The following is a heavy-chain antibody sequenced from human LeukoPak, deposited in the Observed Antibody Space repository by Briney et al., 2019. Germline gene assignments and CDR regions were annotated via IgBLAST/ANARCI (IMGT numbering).Heavy chain of an antibody. J-gene: IGHJ4*02. Sequence: SETLSLTXTVSGGSISSYYWSWIRQPPGKGLEWIGYIYYSGSTNYNPSLKSRVTISVDTSKNQFSLKLSSVTAADTAVYYCAREVEMAATSYFDYWGQGTLVTVSS. CDR3: AREVEMAATSYFDY. D-gene: IGHD5-24*01. CDR1: GGSISSYY. CDR2: IYYSGST. V-gene: IGHV4-59*01.